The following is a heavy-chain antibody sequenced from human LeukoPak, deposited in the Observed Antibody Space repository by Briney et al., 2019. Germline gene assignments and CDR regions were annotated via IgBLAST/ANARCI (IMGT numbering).Heavy chain of an antibody. CDR1: GFTFSSYG. J-gene: IGHJ5*02. Sequence: GRSLRLSCAASGFTFSSYGMHWVRQAPGKGLEWVAVISYDGSNKYYADSVKGRFTISRDNSKNTLYLQMNSLRAEDTAVYYCAKDRRPVYYGSGSLGCVPWGQGTLVTVSS. D-gene: IGHD3-10*01. V-gene: IGHV3-30*18. CDR3: AKDRRPVYYGSGSLGCVP. CDR2: ISYDGSNK.